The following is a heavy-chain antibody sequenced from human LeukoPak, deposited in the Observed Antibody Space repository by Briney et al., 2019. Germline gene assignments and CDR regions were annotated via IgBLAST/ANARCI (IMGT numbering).Heavy chain of an antibody. CDR1: GCSISSYY. D-gene: IGHD6-19*01. V-gene: IGHV4-59*01. CDR3: ARNLKQWLDPYDAFDI. Sequence: SETLSLTCTVSGCSISSYYWSWIRQPPGKGLEWIGYIYYSGSTNYNPSLKSRVTISVDTSKNQFSLKLSSVTAADTAVYYCARNLKQWLDPYDAFDIWGQGTTVTVSS. J-gene: IGHJ3*02. CDR2: IYYSGST.